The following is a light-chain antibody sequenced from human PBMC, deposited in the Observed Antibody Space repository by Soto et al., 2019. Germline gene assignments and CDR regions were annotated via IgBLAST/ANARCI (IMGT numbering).Light chain of an antibody. J-gene: IGKJ5*01. CDR1: QSVSSSY. CDR3: QQYGSSLT. Sequence: EIVLTQSPGTLSLSPGERATLSCRASQSVSSSYLAWYQQKPGQAPRLLIYGESSRATGIPDRFSGSGSGTDFTLTISRLEPEDFAVYYCQQYGSSLTVGQGTRLEIK. V-gene: IGKV3-20*01. CDR2: GES.